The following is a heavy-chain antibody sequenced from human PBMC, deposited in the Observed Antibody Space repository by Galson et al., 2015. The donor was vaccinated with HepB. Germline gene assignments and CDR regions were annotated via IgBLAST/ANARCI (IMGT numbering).Heavy chain of an antibody. V-gene: IGHV3-15*01. CDR1: GFTFTNAW. Sequence: SLRLSCAASGFTFTNAWMTWVRQAPGKGLEWVGRIKSKTHGGTTDYAAPVKGTFTISRDDSKNTLYLQMNSLKTEDTAVYYCTTWNSNYEDYWGQGTLVTVSS. J-gene: IGHJ4*02. CDR2: IKSKTHGGTT. D-gene: IGHD1-7*01. CDR3: TTWNSNYEDY.